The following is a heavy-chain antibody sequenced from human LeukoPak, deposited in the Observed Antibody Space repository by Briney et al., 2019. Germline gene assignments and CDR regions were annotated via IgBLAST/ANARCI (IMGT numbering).Heavy chain of an antibody. CDR1: GFSFSNYW. Sequence: GGSLRLSCAASGFSFSNYWMHWVRQAPDKGLDWVAEISSDGNKEFYADSVKGRFIISRDNSKNTVFLQMNSLRGEDTAVYYCVRDFSGKWSLEYWGQGTLVTVSS. CDR2: ISSDGNKE. D-gene: IGHD6-25*01. J-gene: IGHJ4*02. CDR3: VRDFSGKWSLEY. V-gene: IGHV3-30-3*01.